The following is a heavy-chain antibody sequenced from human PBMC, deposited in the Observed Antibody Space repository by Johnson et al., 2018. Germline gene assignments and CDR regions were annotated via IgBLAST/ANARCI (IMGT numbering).Heavy chain of an antibody. CDR3: ARRSRGYYTQGAEYFQH. Sequence: QVQLQESGPGLVKPSETLSLTCTVSGGSISSSSYYWGWIRQPPGKGLEWIGSIYYSGSTYYNPSLKSRVTISVDTSKNQFSLKLSSGTAADTAVYYWARRSRGYYTQGAEYFQHWGQGTLVTVSS. D-gene: IGHD3-3*01. CDR2: IYYSGST. J-gene: IGHJ1*01. V-gene: IGHV4-39*07. CDR1: GGSISSSSYY.